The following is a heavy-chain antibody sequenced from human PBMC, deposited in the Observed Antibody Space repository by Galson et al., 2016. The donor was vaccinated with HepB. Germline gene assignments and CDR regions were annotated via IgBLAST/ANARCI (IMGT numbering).Heavy chain of an antibody. D-gene: IGHD3-22*01. CDR3: SKDTRGYSSD. V-gene: IGHV3-23*01. Sequence: LRLSCAASGFTFSSYAMSWVRQAPGKGLEWVSLITGGGSPTHYADSVKGRFTISRDNSKSTLYLQMNSLTGEDTAVYYCSKDTRGYSSDWGQGTLVTVSP. J-gene: IGHJ4*02. CDR2: ITGGGSPT. CDR1: GFTFSSYA.